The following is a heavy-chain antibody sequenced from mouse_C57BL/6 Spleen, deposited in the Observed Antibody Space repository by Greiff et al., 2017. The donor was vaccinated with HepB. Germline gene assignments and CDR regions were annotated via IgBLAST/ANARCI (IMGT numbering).Heavy chain of an antibody. J-gene: IGHJ4*01. CDR1: GYSFTGYF. Sequence: VQLKQSGPELVKPGDSVKISCKASGYSFTGYFMNWVMQSHGKSLEWIGRINPYNGDTFYNQKFKGKATLTVDKSSSTAHMELRSLTSEDSAVYYCATRFTTVVAGAMDYWGQGTSVTVSS. V-gene: IGHV1-20*01. D-gene: IGHD1-1*01. CDR2: INPYNGDT. CDR3: ATRFTTVVAGAMDY.